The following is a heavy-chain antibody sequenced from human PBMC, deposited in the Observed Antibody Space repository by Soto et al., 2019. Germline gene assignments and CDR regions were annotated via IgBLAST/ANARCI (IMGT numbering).Heavy chain of an antibody. D-gene: IGHD4-17*01. Sequence: GALRLSGAATGFSFGDYAMNWFRQAPGKGPEWVGFIRSNGYGGTTEYAASVKGRFSLSRDDSKSIAYLQMNSLKTEDSAVYYCSRDPATVTPWCSDLWGRGTLVTVSS. CDR3: SRDPATVTPWCSDL. CDR1: GFSFGDYA. J-gene: IGHJ2*01. V-gene: IGHV3-49*03. CDR2: IRSNGYGGTT.